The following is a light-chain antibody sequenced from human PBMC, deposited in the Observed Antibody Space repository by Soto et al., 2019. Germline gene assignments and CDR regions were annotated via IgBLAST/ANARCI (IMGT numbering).Light chain of an antibody. CDR2: MGF. V-gene: IGKV2-28*01. Sequence: DIVMTQSPLSLSVTPGEPASISCRSSQSLLHSNGYNYLDWYMQKPGQSPRLLVYMGFNRASAVPGRFGGSGSGTEITLKISRVEAEEVGVYYCMQALQIPPTFGQGTKVEL. CDR1: QSLLHSNGYNY. J-gene: IGKJ1*01. CDR3: MQALQIPPT.